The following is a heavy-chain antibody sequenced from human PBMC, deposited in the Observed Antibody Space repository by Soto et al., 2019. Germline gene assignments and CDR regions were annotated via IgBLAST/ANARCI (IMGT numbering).Heavy chain of an antibody. CDR1: GFSLSTYHMG. CDR2: LYRDDDK. Sequence: QITLKESGPTLVRPAQTLTLTCDFSGFSLSTYHMGVAWIRQPPGKALEWLALLYRDDDKRYSPSLKDRLAISKDTSNSQVVLTITNIDPGDSATYFCAHAGDYDLLTFDHWGPGTLVTVSS. J-gene: IGHJ4*01. CDR3: AHAGDYDLLTFDH. V-gene: IGHV2-5*02. D-gene: IGHD4-17*01.